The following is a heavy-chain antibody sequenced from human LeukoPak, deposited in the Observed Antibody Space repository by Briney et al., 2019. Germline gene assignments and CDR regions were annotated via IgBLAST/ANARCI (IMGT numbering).Heavy chain of an antibody. CDR2: IIPIFGTA. CDR1: GGTFSSYA. D-gene: IGHD6-13*01. CDR3: ATHKSSSWRNNWFDP. J-gene: IGHJ5*02. V-gene: IGHV1-69*05. Sequence: ASVKVSCKASGGTFSSYAISWVRQAPGQGLEWMGGIIPIFGTANYAQKFQGRVTIITDESTSTAYMELSSLRSEDTAVYYCATHKSSSWRNNWFDPWGQGTLVTVPS.